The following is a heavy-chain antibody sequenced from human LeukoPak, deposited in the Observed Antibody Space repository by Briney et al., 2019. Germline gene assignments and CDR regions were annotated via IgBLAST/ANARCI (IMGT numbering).Heavy chain of an antibody. Sequence: ASVKVSCKASGYTFTGYYMHWVRQAPGQGLEWMGWINPNSGGTNYAQKFQGRVTMTRDTSISTAYMELSRLRSADTAVYYCAKRGVPADNWFDPWGQGTLVTVSS. CDR3: AKRGVPADNWFDP. J-gene: IGHJ5*02. CDR1: GYTFTGYY. V-gene: IGHV1-2*02. D-gene: IGHD2-2*01. CDR2: INPNSGGT.